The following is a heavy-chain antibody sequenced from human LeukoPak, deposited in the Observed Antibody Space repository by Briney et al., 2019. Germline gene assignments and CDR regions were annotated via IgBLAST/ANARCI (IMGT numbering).Heavy chain of an antibody. CDR2: IYYSGST. V-gene: IGHV4-59*01. J-gene: IGHJ3*02. CDR3: AREGVGATFYDAFDI. D-gene: IGHD1-26*01. Sequence: SETLSLTCTVSGGSISSYYWSWIRQPPGKGLEWIGYIYYSGSTNYNPSLKSRVTISVDTSKNQFSLKLSSVTAADTAVYYCAREGVGATFYDAFDIWGRGTMVTVSS. CDR1: GGSISSYY.